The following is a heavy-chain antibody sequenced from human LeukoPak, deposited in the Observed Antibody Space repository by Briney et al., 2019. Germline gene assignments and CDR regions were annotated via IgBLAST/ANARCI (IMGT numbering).Heavy chain of an antibody. J-gene: IGHJ4*02. V-gene: IGHV3-7*01. CDR3: ATSTGWRFDY. CDR1: GGSISSGDYY. Sequence: ETLSLTCTVSGGSISSGDYYWSWVRQAPGKGLEWVANIREDGNEKYYVDSVKGRFTISRDNAKNSLWLQMNSLRAEDTAVYYCATSTGWRFDYWGQGALVTVSS. CDR2: IREDGNEK. D-gene: IGHD7-27*01.